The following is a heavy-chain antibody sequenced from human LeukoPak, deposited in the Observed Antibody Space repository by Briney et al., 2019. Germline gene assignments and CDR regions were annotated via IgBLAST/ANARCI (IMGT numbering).Heavy chain of an antibody. Sequence: PSETLSLTCTVSAYSITSGYYWGWIRQPPGKELEWIGSIYHSGSTYYNPPLLSRVTISVDTSKNQFSLKLSSVTAADTAVYYCARVGPYYYYYMDVWGKGTTVTASS. CDR1: AYSITSGYY. CDR2: IYHSGST. CDR3: ARVGPYYYYYMDV. J-gene: IGHJ6*03. V-gene: IGHV4-38-2*02.